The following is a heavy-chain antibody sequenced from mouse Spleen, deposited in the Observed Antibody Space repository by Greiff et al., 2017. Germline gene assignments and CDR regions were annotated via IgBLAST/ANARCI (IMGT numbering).Heavy chain of an antibody. CDR3: ASGRDWDY. J-gene: IGHJ2*01. D-gene: IGHD3-3*01. V-gene: IGHV5-4*03. Sequence: DVMLVESGGGLVKPGGSLKLSCAASGFTFSSYAMSWVRQTPEKRLEWVATISDGGSYTYYPDNVKGRFTISRDNAKNNLYLQMSHLKSEDTAMYYCASGRDWDYWGQGTTLTVSS. CDR2: ISDGGSYT. CDR1: GFTFSSYA.